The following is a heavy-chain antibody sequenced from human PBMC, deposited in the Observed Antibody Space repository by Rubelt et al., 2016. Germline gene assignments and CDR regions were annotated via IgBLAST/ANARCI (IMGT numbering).Heavy chain of an antibody. J-gene: IGHJ6*02. Sequence: QVQLQQWGAGLLKPSETLSLTCAVYGGSFSGYYWSWIRQPPGKGLEWIGEINHSGSTNYNPSLKSRVTRSVETSKNQFSLKLSSVTAADTAVYYCARRYDSSGYYSLLYGMDVWGQGTTVTVSS. D-gene: IGHD3-22*01. CDR2: INHSGST. CDR1: GGSFSGYY. CDR3: ARRYDSSGYYSLLYGMDV. V-gene: IGHV4-34*01.